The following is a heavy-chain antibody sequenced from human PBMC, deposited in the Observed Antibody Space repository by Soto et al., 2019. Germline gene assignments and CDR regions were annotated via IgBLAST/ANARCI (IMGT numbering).Heavy chain of an antibody. CDR3: ARGRGYCSSTSCYGARYYYYYYMDV. D-gene: IGHD2-2*01. CDR2: INHSGST. CDR1: GGSFSGYY. J-gene: IGHJ6*03. Sequence: SETLSLTCAVYGGSFSGYYWSWIRQPPGKGLEWIGEINHSGSTNYNPSLKSRVTISVDTSKNQFSLKLSSVTAADTAVYYCARGRGYCSSTSCYGARYYYYYYMDVWGKGTTVTVSS. V-gene: IGHV4-34*01.